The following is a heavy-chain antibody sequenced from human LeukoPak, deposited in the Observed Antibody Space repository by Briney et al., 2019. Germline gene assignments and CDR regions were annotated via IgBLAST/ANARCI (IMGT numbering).Heavy chain of an antibody. CDR2: FSSSGSTI. Sequence: GGSLRLSCAASVFTFSDYYMSWIRQAPGRGRVGVSYFSSSGSTIYYADSVKGRFTTSRDNAKNSLYLQMNSLRAEDTAVYYCAREGGYYYYYYIDVWGKGTTVTISS. CDR1: VFTFSDYY. V-gene: IGHV3-11*01. J-gene: IGHJ6*03. CDR3: AREGGYYYYYYIDV.